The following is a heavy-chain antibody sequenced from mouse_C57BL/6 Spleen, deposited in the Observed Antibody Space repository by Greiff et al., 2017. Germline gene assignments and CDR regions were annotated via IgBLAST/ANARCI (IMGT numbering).Heavy chain of an antibody. CDR2: INPSTVGT. V-gene: IGHV1-42*01. Sequence: VQLKESGPELVKPGASVKISCKASGYSFTGYYMNWVKQSPEKSLEWIGEINPSTVGTTYNQKFKAKATLTVDKSSSTAYMQLKSLTYEDSAVYYCARILLRARDYWGQGTSVTVSS. D-gene: IGHD1-1*01. CDR1: GYSFTGYY. J-gene: IGHJ4*01. CDR3: ARILLRARDY.